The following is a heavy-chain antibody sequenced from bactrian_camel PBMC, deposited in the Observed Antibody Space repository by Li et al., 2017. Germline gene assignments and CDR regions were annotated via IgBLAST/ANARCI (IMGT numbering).Heavy chain of an antibody. CDR1: GYVYEINC. D-gene: IGHD2*01. V-gene: IGHV3S53*01. CDR2: IDRAGNP. CDR3: AAELHSTSLCTKMGDFGY. Sequence: QVQLVESGGGSVQAGGSLRLSCAASGYVYEINCMGWFRQAPGKERDGVAAIDRAGNPTYTYSVKDRFTISKDNDKNTLYLQMNSLEPEDTAEYYCAAELHSTSLCTKMGDFGYWGRGTQVTVS. J-gene: IGHJ6*01.